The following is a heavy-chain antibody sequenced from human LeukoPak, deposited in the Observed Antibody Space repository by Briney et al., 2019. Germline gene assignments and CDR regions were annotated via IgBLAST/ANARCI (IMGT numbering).Heavy chain of an antibody. CDR2: INHNGNVN. V-gene: IGHV3-7*01. Sequence: PGGSLRLSCTASGFTFSNFWMGWVRQAPGKGLEWVASINHNGNVNYYVDSVKGRFTISRDNAKNSLYLQMNSLRAEDTAVYYCARDGIVGAFDYWGQGTPVTVSS. J-gene: IGHJ4*02. D-gene: IGHD1-26*01. CDR3: ARDGIVGAFDY. CDR1: GFTFSNFW.